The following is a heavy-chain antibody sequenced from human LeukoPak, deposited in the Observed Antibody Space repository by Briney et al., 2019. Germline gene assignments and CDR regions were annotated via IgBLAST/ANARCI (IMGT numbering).Heavy chain of an antibody. D-gene: IGHD2-8*01. V-gene: IGHV3-53*01. CDR3: ARLPSMVYEADY. CDR1: GFTVSSNY. J-gene: IGHJ4*02. Sequence: PGGSLRLSCAASGFTVSSNYMSWVRQAPGKGLEWVSVIYSGGSTYYADSVKGRFTISRDNAKNSLYLQMNSLRAEDTAVYYCARLPSMVYEADYWGQGTLVTVSS. CDR2: IYSGGST.